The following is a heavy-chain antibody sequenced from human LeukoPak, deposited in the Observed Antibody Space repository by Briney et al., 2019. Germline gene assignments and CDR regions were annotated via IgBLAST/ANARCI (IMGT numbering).Heavy chain of an antibody. D-gene: IGHD3-16*02. CDR1: GGSFSGYY. J-gene: IGHJ4*02. CDR3: ARRSYYDYVWGSYRHISSFDY. Sequence: PSETLSLTCAVYGGSFSGYYWSWIRQPPGKGLEWIGEINHSGSTNYNPSLKSRVTISVDTSKNQFSLKLSSVTAADTAVYYCARRSYYDYVWGSYRHISSFDYWGQGTLVTVSS. CDR2: INHSGST. V-gene: IGHV4-34*01.